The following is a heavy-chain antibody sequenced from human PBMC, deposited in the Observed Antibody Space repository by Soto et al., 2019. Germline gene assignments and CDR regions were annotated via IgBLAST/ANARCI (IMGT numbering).Heavy chain of an antibody. CDR2: ISGSGDTT. V-gene: IGHV3-23*01. CDR3: AKGHPGGSCYSGLDC. CDR1: GFTLSACA. J-gene: IGHJ4*02. D-gene: IGHD2-15*01. Sequence: QSGGSLRLSCAASGFTLSACAMTWVRQAPGKGLEWVLCISGSGDTTYYADSVKGRFTISRDTSKNTVYLQMNSLRVDDTAVYYCAKGHPGGSCYSGLDCWGQGTLVTVS.